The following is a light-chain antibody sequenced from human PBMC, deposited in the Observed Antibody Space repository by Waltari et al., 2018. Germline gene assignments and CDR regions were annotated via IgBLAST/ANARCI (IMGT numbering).Light chain of an antibody. CDR1: GPNIRAGYD. CDR3: QSYDTSLSVV. CDR2: GST. Sequence: QSVLTPPPSVSGAPGQRVTISCTGSGPNIRAGYDVHWYQQPPRAAPKLLIYGSTSRPLGVPDRFFGSTSGTSASLVIIGLQAEDEGDYYCQSYDTSLSVVFGGGTKLTVL. J-gene: IGLJ3*02. V-gene: IGLV1-40*01.